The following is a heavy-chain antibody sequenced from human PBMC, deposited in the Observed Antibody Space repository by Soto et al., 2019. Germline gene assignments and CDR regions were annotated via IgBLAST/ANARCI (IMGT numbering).Heavy chain of an antibody. CDR1: GGSISTVNYW. J-gene: IGHJ4*02. CDR3: ARGPSGDKVDS. V-gene: IGHV4-30-4*01. CDR2: IFNGGSA. D-gene: IGHD7-27*01. Sequence: QVQLQESGPGLVKPSQTLSLTCTVSGGSISTVNYWWGWIRQSPGMGLGGIGHIFNGGSAYNNPSLESRVTMSVDTSKNQLSLTLSSVSAADTAVYYCARGPSGDKVDSWGQGTLVTVSS.